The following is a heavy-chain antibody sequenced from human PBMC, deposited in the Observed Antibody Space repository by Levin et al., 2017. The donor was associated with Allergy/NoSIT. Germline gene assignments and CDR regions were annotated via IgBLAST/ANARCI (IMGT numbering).Heavy chain of an antibody. Sequence: PGGSLRLSCAASGFTVSSNYMSWVRQAPGKGLEWVSVIYSGGSTYYADSVKGRFTISRDNSKNTLYLQMNSLRAEDTAVYYCARVSREVVYFDYWGQGTLVTVSS. CDR3: ARVSREVVYFDY. D-gene: IGHD1-26*01. CDR2: IYSGGST. V-gene: IGHV3-53*01. J-gene: IGHJ4*02. CDR1: GFTVSSNY.